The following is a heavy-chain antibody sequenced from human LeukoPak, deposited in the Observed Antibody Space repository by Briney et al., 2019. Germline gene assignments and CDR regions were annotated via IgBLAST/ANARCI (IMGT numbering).Heavy chain of an antibody. CDR2: INSDGSST. Sequence: PGGSLRLSCAASGFTFSSYWMHWVRQAPGKGLVWVSRINSDGSSTSYADSVKGRFTISRDNAKNTLYLQMNSLRAEDTAVCYCARDSGSYRGENWFDPWGQGTLVTVSS. V-gene: IGHV3-74*01. CDR1: GFTFSSYW. CDR3: ARDSGSYRGENWFDP. J-gene: IGHJ5*02. D-gene: IGHD1-26*01.